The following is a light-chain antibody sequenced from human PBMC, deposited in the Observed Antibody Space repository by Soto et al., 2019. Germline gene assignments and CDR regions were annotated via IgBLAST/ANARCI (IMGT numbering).Light chain of an antibody. V-gene: IGKV1-5*01. Sequence: DIHMTQSPSSLSASVGHIFTITCRASQPISSWLAWCHQKKGKAPKLLIYDASTLKSGVPSRFSGSGYGTDFTFTINSMKNEDFATYYCQHYDHAKVTFGHGTRLEIK. J-gene: IGKJ5*01. CDR3: QHYDHAKVT. CDR1: QPISSW. CDR2: DAS.